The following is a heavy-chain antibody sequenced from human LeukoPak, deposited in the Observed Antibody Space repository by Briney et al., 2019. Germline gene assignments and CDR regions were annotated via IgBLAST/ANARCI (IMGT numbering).Heavy chain of an antibody. V-gene: IGHV3-23*01. CDR3: AKVEDGSGSYYYYYYYMDV. D-gene: IGHD3-10*01. CDR1: GFTFSSYG. Sequence: GGTLRLSCAASGFTFSSYGMSWVRQAPGKGLEWVSAISGSGGSTYYADSVKGRFTISRDNSKNTLYLQMNSLRAEDTAVYYCAKVEDGSGSYYYYYYYMDVWGKGTTVTISS. J-gene: IGHJ6*03. CDR2: ISGSGGST.